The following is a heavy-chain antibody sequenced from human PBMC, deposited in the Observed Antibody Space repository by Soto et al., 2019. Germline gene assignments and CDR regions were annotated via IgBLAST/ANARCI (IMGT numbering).Heavy chain of an antibody. CDR3: ARHGPGGSYSDY. V-gene: IGHV4-39*01. Sequence: QLQLQESGPGLVKPSETLSLTCTVSGGSISSSSYYWGWIRQPPGKGLEWIGGIYYSGSTYDTPSLKSRVTISLDTSKNQFSLKLSSVTAADTAVYYCARHGPGGSYSDYWGQGTLVTVSS. CDR1: GGSISSSSYY. D-gene: IGHD1-26*01. J-gene: IGHJ4*02. CDR2: IYYSGST.